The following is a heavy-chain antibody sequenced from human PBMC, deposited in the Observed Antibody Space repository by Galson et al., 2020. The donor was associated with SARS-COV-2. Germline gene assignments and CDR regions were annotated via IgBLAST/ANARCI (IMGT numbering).Heavy chain of an antibody. D-gene: IGHD2-21*02. V-gene: IGHV4-39*07. J-gene: IGHJ4*02. Sequence: SETLSLTCTVSGDSLRNSNYYWGWIRQPPGKGLEWIGSMYYNGITYFNPSLKSRLTLALGPSNNQFSLELRSVTAADTAMYYCATHMVVTAVPDFWGQGTLVTVSS. CDR2: MYYNGIT. CDR1: GDSLRNSNYY. CDR3: ATHMVVTAVPDF.